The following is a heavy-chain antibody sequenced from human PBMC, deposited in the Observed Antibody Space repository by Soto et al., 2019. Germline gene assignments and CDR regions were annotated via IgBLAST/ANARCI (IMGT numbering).Heavy chain of an antibody. D-gene: IGHD5-18*01. CDR2: ISYDGSNK. CDR3: ARDQITAIDYGMDV. CDR1: GFTFSSYA. J-gene: IGHJ6*02. V-gene: IGHV3-30-3*01. Sequence: PGGSLRPSCPASGFTFSSYAMHWVRQAPGKGLEWLAVISYDGSNKYYADSVKGRFTISRDNSKNTLYLQMNSLRAEDTAVYYCARDQITAIDYGMDVWGQGTTVTVSS.